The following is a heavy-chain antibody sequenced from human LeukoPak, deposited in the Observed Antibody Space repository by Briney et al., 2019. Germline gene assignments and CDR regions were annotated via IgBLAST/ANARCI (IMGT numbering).Heavy chain of an antibody. Sequence: AGGSLRLSCAASGFTFSSYWMSWVRQAPGKGREWVANIKQDESEKYYVDSVKGRFTISKDNAKNSLYLQMNSLRAEDTAVYYCARIHSGTYYMGFDYWGQGTLVTVSS. CDR1: GFTFSSYW. CDR3: ARIHSGTYYMGFDY. D-gene: IGHD1-26*01. V-gene: IGHV3-7*01. CDR2: IKQDESEK. J-gene: IGHJ4*02.